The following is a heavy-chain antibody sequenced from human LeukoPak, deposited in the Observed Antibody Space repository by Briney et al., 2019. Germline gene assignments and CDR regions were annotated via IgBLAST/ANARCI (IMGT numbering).Heavy chain of an antibody. CDR3: ARGVVVAASPDYFDY. D-gene: IGHD2-15*01. CDR2: IYYSGST. Sequence: SETLSLTCTVSGGSVSSGSYYWSWIWQPPGKGLEWIGYIYYSGSTNYNPSLKSRVTISVDTSKNQFSLKLSSVTAADTAVYYCARGVVVAASPDYFDYWGQGTLVTVSS. V-gene: IGHV4-61*01. CDR1: GGSVSSGSYY. J-gene: IGHJ4*02.